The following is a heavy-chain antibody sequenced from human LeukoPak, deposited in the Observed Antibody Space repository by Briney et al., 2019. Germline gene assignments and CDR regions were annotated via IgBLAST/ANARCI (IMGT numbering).Heavy chain of an antibody. V-gene: IGHV4-59*01. CDR1: GGSISSYY. J-gene: IGHJ4*02. Sequence: PSETLSLTCTVSGGSISSYYWSWIRQPPGKGLEWIGYIYYSGSTNYNPSLKSRVTISVDTSNKQFSLKLSSVTAADTAVYYCARDISGYYGYWGQGTLVSVSS. D-gene: IGHD3-22*01. CDR2: IYYSGST. CDR3: ARDISGYYGY.